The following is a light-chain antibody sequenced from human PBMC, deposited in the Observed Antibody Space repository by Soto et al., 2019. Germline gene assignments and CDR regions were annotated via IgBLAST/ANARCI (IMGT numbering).Light chain of an antibody. CDR2: AAS. CDR1: QDVRND. J-gene: IGKJ2*01. Sequence: AVQMTQSPSSLSASVGDRVTITCRASQDVRNDLDWYQQKPGKAPKLLIDAASHLQNGVPSRFSGSGSGTHFTLNISSLQPEDFATYYCLQDYNYPRTFGQGTKLEIK. CDR3: LQDYNYPRT. V-gene: IGKV1-6*01.